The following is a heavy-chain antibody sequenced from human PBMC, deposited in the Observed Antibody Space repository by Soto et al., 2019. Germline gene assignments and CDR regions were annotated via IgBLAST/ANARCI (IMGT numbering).Heavy chain of an antibody. Sequence: SVKVSCKASGGTFSSYAISWVRQAPGQGLEWMGGIIPIFGTANYAQKFQGRVTITADESTSTAYMELRSLRSEDTAVYYCARGGYDFWSGYYGPAYYYGMDVWGQGTTVTVSS. CDR3: ARGGYDFWSGYYGPAYYYGMDV. J-gene: IGHJ6*02. V-gene: IGHV1-69*13. CDR1: GGTFSSYA. CDR2: IIPIFGTA. D-gene: IGHD3-3*01.